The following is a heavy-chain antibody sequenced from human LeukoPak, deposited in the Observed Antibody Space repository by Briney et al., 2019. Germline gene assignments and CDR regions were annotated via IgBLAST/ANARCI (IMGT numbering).Heavy chain of an antibody. D-gene: IGHD3-22*01. CDR2: IYPGDSDT. Sequence: GEALEISYEGAGYSFTSYWSGWGRPMAGKGVGWRGIIYPGDSDTRYSPSFEGEVTISADKSLSTAYLQWSSLKASDTAMYYCARQRSYYDSSGYYYAFDIWGQGTMVTVSS. CDR1: GYSFTSYW. CDR3: ARQRSYYDSSGYYYAFDI. V-gene: IGHV5-51*01. J-gene: IGHJ3*02.